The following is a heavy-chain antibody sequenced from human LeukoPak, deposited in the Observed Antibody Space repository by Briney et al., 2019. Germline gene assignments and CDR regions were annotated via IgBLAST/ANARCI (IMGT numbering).Heavy chain of an antibody. CDR2: FDPEDGER. Sequence: GASVKVSCKVSGYTLTKLSMHWVRQTPGKGLEWMGGFDPEDGERHYAQNFQDRVTMTEDTSTDTAYMELSSLRSEDTAVYYCASWKDYYESSGGPFDYWGQGTLVTVSS. CDR1: GYTLTKLS. V-gene: IGHV1-24*01. CDR3: ASWKDYYESSGGPFDY. D-gene: IGHD3-22*01. J-gene: IGHJ4*02.